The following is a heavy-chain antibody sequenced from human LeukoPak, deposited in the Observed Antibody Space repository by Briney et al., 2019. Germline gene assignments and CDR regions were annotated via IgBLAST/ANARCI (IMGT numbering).Heavy chain of an antibody. Sequence: GGSLRLSCAASGFTFSSYSMNWVRQAPGKGLEWVSPISSSSSYIYYADSVKGRFTISRDNAKNSLYLQMNSLRAEDTAVYYCARAPGGQWLVLYYFDYWGQGTLVTVSS. CDR2: ISSSSSYI. V-gene: IGHV3-21*01. CDR3: ARAPGGQWLVLYYFDY. D-gene: IGHD6-19*01. J-gene: IGHJ4*02. CDR1: GFTFSSYS.